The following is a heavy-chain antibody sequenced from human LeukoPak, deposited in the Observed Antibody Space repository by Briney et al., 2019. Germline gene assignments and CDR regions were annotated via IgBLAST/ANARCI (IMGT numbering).Heavy chain of an antibody. Sequence: ASVKVSCKASGYTFTGYYMHWVRQAPGQGLEWMGWINPNSGGTNYAQKFQGRVTMTRDTSISTAYMELSRLRSDGTAVYYCASPRVGYDSNGYYNDFDYWGQGTLVTVSS. CDR1: GYTFTGYY. J-gene: IGHJ4*02. CDR3: ASPRVGYDSNGYYNDFDY. V-gene: IGHV1-2*02. CDR2: INPNSGGT. D-gene: IGHD3-22*01.